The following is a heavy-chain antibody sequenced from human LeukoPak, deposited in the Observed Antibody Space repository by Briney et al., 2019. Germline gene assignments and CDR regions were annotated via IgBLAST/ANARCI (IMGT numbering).Heavy chain of an antibody. CDR3: ARRWVYDKRAFDA. Sequence: PSETLSLTCAVYGGSFSGYYWSWIRQPPGKGLEWIGEINHSRDTNYNPSLKSRVTISVDTSKNQFSLKVSSVTAADTAVYYCARRWVYDKRAFDAWGQGTMVTVSS. J-gene: IGHJ3*01. V-gene: IGHV4-34*01. D-gene: IGHD3-16*01. CDR2: INHSRDT. CDR1: GGSFSGYY.